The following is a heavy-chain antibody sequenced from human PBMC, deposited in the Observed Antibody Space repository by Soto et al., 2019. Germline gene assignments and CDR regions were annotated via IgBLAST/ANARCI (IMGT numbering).Heavy chain of an antibody. Sequence: EVQLMESGGGLVQPGGSLRLTCVASGFPFSIYSMNWVRQAPGKGLEWSSYITSDTNTIKYADSVKGRFTISRDNAKNLVYLQMNRLRDEDTAVYFCARSVEGHFDFWGQGTVVTVSS. CDR2: ITSDTNTI. V-gene: IGHV3-48*02. D-gene: IGHD6-19*01. J-gene: IGHJ4*02. CDR3: ARSVEGHFDF. CDR1: GFPFSIYS.